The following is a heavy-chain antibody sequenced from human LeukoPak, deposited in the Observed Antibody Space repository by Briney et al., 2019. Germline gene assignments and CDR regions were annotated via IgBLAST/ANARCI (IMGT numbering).Heavy chain of an antibody. J-gene: IGHJ4*02. CDR2: INHSGST. V-gene: IGHV4-34*01. D-gene: IGHD3-3*01. Sequence: KPSETLSLTCAVYGGSFSGYYWSWIRQPPGKGLEWIGEINHSGSTNYNPSLKSRVTISVDTSKNQFSLKLSSVTAADTAVYYCAREEGILGFDYWGQGTLVTVSS. CDR3: AREEGILGFDY. CDR1: GGSFSGYY.